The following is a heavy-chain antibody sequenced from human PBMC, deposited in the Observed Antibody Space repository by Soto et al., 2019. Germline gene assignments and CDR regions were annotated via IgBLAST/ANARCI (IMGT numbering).Heavy chain of an antibody. CDR3: ARFSNNWFQTEGMDV. CDR2: IDASGNT. V-gene: IGHV4-4*07. J-gene: IGHJ6*02. CDR1: VDSITTYY. Sequence: SETLALTCTVSVDSITTYYWNWIRQPAGKGLEWIGRIDASGNTNYNPSLNSRVTLSVDTSKKQFSLKLTSVTAADTAVYYCARFSNNWFQTEGMDVWGQGTTVTVSS. D-gene: IGHD1-1*01.